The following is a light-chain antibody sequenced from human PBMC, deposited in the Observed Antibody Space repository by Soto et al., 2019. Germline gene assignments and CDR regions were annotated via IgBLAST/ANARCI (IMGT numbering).Light chain of an antibody. CDR2: AAS. Sequence: DIQMTQSPSSLSASVGDRVTITCRASQSISSYLNWYQQKPGKAPKLLIYAASSLQSGGPSRFSGSESGTKFTLTISILQPEDFATDDCQQSYSTPLTFGGGTKVEIK. V-gene: IGKV1-39*01. J-gene: IGKJ4*01. CDR3: QQSYSTPLT. CDR1: QSISSY.